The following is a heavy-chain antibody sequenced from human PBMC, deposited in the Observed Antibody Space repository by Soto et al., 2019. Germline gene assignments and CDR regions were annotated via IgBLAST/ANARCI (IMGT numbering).Heavy chain of an antibody. Sequence: QVQVVESGGGVVQPGRSLRRSCTTSGFTFADYGMFWVRQAPGKGPEWVAVISYDGINKYYADSVKGRFTISRDNSQNTLYLQMNSLRADDTAVYYCAKGRRGVAEDLEYWGQGTLVTVSS. CDR1: GFTFADYG. D-gene: IGHD6-19*01. CDR3: AKGRRGVAEDLEY. CDR2: ISYDGINK. V-gene: IGHV3-30*18. J-gene: IGHJ4*02.